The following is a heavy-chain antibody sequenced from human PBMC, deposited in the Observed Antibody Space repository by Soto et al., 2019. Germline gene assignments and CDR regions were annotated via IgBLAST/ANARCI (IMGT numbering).Heavy chain of an antibody. CDR1: GGSFSGYY. Sequence: QVQLQQWGAGLLKPSETLSLTCAVYGGSFSGYYWSWIGKPPGRGLGGMGEINNSGSTNYNPSLKSRVTISVDTSKNQFSLKLSSVTAADTAVYYCARGEPGYYDFWSGYFIPYYFDYWGQGTLVTVSS. V-gene: IGHV4-34*01. J-gene: IGHJ4*02. D-gene: IGHD3-3*01. CDR3: ARGEPGYYDFWSGYFIPYYFDY. CDR2: INNSGST.